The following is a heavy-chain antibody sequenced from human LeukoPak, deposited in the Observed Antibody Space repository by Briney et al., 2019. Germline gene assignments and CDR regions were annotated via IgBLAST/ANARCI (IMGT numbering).Heavy chain of an antibody. CDR3: ARLITGTTTAFDI. CDR2: VYTSGST. J-gene: IGHJ3*02. Sequence: SETLSLTCSVSGGSISGYYWTWIRQPAGKGLEWVGRVYTSGSTHYNPSLKTRLTMSVDTSKNQFSLKLSSVTAADTAVYYCARLITGTTTAFDIWGQGTMVTVSS. CDR1: GGSISGYY. V-gene: IGHV4-4*07. D-gene: IGHD1-7*01.